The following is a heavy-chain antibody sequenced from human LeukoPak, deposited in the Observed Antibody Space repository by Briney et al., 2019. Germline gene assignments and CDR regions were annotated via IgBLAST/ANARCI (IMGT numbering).Heavy chain of an antibody. CDR2: ISSGSSYI. CDR1: GFTFSSYS. D-gene: IGHD3-22*01. Sequence: GGSLRLSCAASGFTFSSYSMNWVRQAPGKGLEWVSSISSGSSYIYYADSVKGRFTISRDNAKNSLYLQMNSLRAEDTAVYYCAREPHYYDSSGPIDYWGQGTLVTVSS. CDR3: AREPHYYDSSGPIDY. V-gene: IGHV3-21*01. J-gene: IGHJ4*02.